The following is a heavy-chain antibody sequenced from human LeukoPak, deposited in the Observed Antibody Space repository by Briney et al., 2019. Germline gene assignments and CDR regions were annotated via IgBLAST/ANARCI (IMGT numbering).Heavy chain of an antibody. Sequence: GASVKVSRKASGYTFTSYGISWVRQAPGQGLEWMGWISAYNGNTNYAQKLQGRVTMTTDTSTSTAYMELRSLRSDDTAVYYCARDRPKPYCSSTSCWVAFDPWGQGTLVTVSS. D-gene: IGHD2-2*01. CDR2: ISAYNGNT. J-gene: IGHJ5*02. V-gene: IGHV1-18*01. CDR3: ARDRPKPYCSSTSCWVAFDP. CDR1: GYTFTSYG.